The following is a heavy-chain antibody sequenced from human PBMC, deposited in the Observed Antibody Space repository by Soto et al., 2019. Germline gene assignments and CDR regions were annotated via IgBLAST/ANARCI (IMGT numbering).Heavy chain of an antibody. Sequence: EVQLVEPGGGLVQPGGSLRLSCAASGFTFSTYSMNWVRQAPGKGLEWISYISSSSNTIYYADSVKGRFTISRDNAKNSLYMQMNSLRAEDTAVYYCALRAGPLGGQGTLVTVSS. V-gene: IGHV3-48*01. CDR1: GFTFSTYS. CDR3: ALRAGPL. J-gene: IGHJ4*02. D-gene: IGHD6-13*01. CDR2: ISSSSNTI.